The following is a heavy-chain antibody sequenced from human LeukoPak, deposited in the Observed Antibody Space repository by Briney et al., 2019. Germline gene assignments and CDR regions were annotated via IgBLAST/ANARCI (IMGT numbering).Heavy chain of an antibody. CDR2: IIPIFGTA. J-gene: IGHJ4*02. Sequence: SVKVSCKASGGTFSSYAISWVRQAPGQELEWMGGIIPIFGTANYAQKFQGRVTITADKSTSTAYMELSSLRSEDTAVYYCARDLTGTERDYWGQGTLVTVSS. CDR3: ARDLTGTERDY. D-gene: IGHD1-1*01. CDR1: GGTFSSYA. V-gene: IGHV1-69*06.